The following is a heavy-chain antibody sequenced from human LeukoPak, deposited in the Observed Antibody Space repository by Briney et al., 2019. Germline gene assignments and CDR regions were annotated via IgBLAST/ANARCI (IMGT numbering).Heavy chain of an antibody. CDR2: IFYTGSS. CDR3: ARDKYCSSSSCYDNWFDP. V-gene: IGHV4-59*01. Sequence: SETLSLTCTVSGVSISTYYWSWIRQAPGKGLDWIGYIFYTGSSNYNPSFKSRVTISVDTSKNQFSLKLTSVTAADTAVYYCARDKYCSSSSCYDNWFDPWGQGTLVTVSS. D-gene: IGHD2-2*01. J-gene: IGHJ5*02. CDR1: GVSISTYY.